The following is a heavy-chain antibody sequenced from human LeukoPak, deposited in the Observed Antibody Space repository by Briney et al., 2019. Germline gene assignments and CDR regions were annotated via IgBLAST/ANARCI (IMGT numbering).Heavy chain of an antibody. J-gene: IGHJ5*02. V-gene: IGHV1-2*02. CDR3: ARDLDFWSGYDWFDP. CDR2: INPNSGGA. D-gene: IGHD3-3*01. Sequence: ASVKVSCKASGYTFTGYYMHWVRQAPGQGLEWMGWINPNSGGANYAQKFQGRVTITRDTSISTAYMELSRLRSDDTAVYYCARDLDFWSGYDWFDPWGQGTLVTVSS. CDR1: GYTFTGYY.